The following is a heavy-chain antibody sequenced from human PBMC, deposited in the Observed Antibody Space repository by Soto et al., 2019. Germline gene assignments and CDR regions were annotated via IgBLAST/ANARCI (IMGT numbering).Heavy chain of an antibody. CDR1: GGSISRSIYS. Sequence: QLQLQESGPGLVKSSETLSLICSVSGGSISRSIYSWAWIRQSPGKGLEWIGSIYYSGSSYYNPSLKSRVTISVDTSKNQFFLKLTSVTAADTAVYFCARHGDFRDYSPQDNWFDPWGQGTLVPVSS. CDR3: ARHGDFRDYSPQDNWFDP. V-gene: IGHV4-39*01. D-gene: IGHD4-17*01. J-gene: IGHJ5*02. CDR2: IYYSGSS.